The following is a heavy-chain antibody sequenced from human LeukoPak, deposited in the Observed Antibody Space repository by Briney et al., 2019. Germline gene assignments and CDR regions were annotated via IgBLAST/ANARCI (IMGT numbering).Heavy chain of an antibody. CDR3: ARGAVYSSGWFIPIYFDY. J-gene: IGHJ4*02. CDR2: INPSGGST. Sequence: ASVKVSCKASGYTFTSYYMHWVRQAPGQGLEWMGIINPSGGSTSYAQKFQGRVTMTRNTSISTAYMELSSLRSEDTAVYYCARGAVYSSGWFIPIYFDYWGQGTLVTVSS. V-gene: IGHV1-46*01. CDR1: GYTFTSYY. D-gene: IGHD6-19*01.